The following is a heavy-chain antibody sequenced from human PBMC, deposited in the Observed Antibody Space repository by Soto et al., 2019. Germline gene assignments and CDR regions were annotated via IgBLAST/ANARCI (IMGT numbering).Heavy chain of an antibody. D-gene: IGHD3-10*01. CDR3: ARAVRSGSYPYYYYGMDV. J-gene: IGHJ6*02. V-gene: IGHV3-74*01. CDR1: GFTFSSYW. CDR2: INSDGSST. Sequence: SLRLSCSASGFTFSSYWMHWVRQAPGKGLVWVSRINSDGSSTSYADSVKGRFTISRDNAKNTLYLQMNSLRAEDMAVYYCARAVRSGSYPYYYYGMDVWGQGTTVTSP.